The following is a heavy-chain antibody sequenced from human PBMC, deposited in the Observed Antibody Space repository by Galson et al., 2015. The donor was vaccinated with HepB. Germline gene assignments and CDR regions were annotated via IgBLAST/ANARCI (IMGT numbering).Heavy chain of an antibody. CDR2: INSDESST. V-gene: IGHV3-74*01. Sequence: SLRLSCAASGFTFSSYWMHWVRQAPGKGLVWVSRINSDESSTSYADSVKGRFTISRDNAKNTLYLQMNSLRAEDTAVYYCARESRQGYYDSSGYYSHWGQGTLVTVSS. CDR3: ARESRQGYYDSSGYYSH. D-gene: IGHD3-22*01. CDR1: GFTFSSYW. J-gene: IGHJ4*02.